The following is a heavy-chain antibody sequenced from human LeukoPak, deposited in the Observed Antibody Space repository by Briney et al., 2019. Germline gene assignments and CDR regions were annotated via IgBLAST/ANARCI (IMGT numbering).Heavy chain of an antibody. D-gene: IGHD1-26*01. CDR2: IRSKANSYAT. CDR1: GFTFSGSA. Sequence: GGSLRLSCAASGFTFSGSAMHWVRQASGKGLEWVGRIRSKANSYATAYAASVKGRFTISRDDSKNTAYLQMNSLKTEDTAMYYCTRDSGSYGSFDYWGQGTLVTVSS. V-gene: IGHV3-73*01. CDR3: TRDSGSYGSFDY. J-gene: IGHJ4*02.